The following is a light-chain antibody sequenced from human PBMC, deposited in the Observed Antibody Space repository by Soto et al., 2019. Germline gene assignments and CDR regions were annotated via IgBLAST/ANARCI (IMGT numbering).Light chain of an antibody. Sequence: QSVLTQPPSASGAPGQSVTISCTGTKNDVGGYNYVSWYQQHPGKAPKVIIYEVYKRPSGVPDRFSGSKSGNTASLTVSALQPEDYAYCYCCSYAVRTFFEGFCTGTNFTVL. V-gene: IGLV2-8*01. CDR3: CSYAVRTFFEG. CDR1: KNDVGGYNY. J-gene: IGLJ1*01. CDR2: EVY.